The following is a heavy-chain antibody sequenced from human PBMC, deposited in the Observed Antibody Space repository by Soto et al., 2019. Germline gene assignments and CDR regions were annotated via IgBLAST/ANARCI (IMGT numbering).Heavy chain of an antibody. Sequence: GGSLILSCASSGFTFISYAMSFVRQAPGKVLEWVSAISGSVVSTYYADSVKVRFTISRDNSKNTLYLQMNSLRAEDTAVYYCAKAYSSSKTNLKWFEQWGQGNLVTVSS. CDR1: GFTFISYA. CDR3: AKAYSSSKTNLKWFEQ. V-gene: IGHV3-23*01. J-gene: IGHJ5*02. CDR2: ISGSVVST. D-gene: IGHD6-6*01.